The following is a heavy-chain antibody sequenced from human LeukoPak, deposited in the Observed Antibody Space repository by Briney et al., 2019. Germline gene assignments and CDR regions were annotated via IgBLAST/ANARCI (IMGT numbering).Heavy chain of an antibody. Sequence: SETLSLTCTVSGGSISSYYWSWIRQPAGKGLEWIGRIYTSGTTHYNPSLKSRVTMSVDTSKNQFSLKLSSVTAADTTVYYCARLSTVTTSFDYWGQGTLVTVSS. CDR1: GGSISSYY. D-gene: IGHD4-17*01. V-gene: IGHV4-4*07. J-gene: IGHJ4*02. CDR3: ARLSTVTTSFDY. CDR2: IYTSGTT.